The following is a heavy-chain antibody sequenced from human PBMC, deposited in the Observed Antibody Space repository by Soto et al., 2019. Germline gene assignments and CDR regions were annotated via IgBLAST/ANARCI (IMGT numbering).Heavy chain of an antibody. CDR2: IWYDGTNT. J-gene: IGHJ4*02. Sequence: QVQLVESGGGVVQPGRSLRLSCAASGFTFSNSGMHWVRQAPGKGLEWVAVIWYDGTNTHYAASVKGRFTSSRDNSNNALYLQRNSLRAEDTAIYFCAMMGRIAALEIWGQGTLVSVSS. V-gene: IGHV3-33*01. D-gene: IGHD3-16*01. CDR1: GFTFSNSG. CDR3: AMMGRIAALEI.